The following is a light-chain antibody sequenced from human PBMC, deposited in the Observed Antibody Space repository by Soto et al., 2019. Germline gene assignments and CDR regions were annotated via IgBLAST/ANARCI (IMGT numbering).Light chain of an antibody. CDR3: QQNNNWPPGAT. J-gene: IGKJ3*01. V-gene: IGKV3-15*01. CDR2: YAS. CDR1: LTVSNN. Sequence: DIVMTQSPATLSVSPGERATLSCRASLTVSNNLAWYQQKPGQAPRLLIYYASTRATGIPDRFSGSGSVKDFTLTISSVQSEDVAVYYCQQNNNWPPGATFGPGTRVDIK.